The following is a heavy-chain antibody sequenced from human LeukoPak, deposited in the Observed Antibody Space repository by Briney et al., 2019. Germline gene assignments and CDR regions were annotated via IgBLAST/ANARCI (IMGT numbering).Heavy chain of an antibody. CDR2: IRGRIHSYAP. D-gene: IGHD4-11*01. V-gene: IGHV3-73*01. CDR3: ASSVQYGYYYYMDV. CDR1: GFTFSGSA. Sequence: PGGSLRLSCAASGFTFSGSAMHWVRQASGKGLEWVGRIRGRIHSYAPAYAASVKGRCTIHRDDSKNTAYMQMNSLKTEDTAVYYCASSVQYGYYYYMDVWGKGTTVTVSS. J-gene: IGHJ6*03.